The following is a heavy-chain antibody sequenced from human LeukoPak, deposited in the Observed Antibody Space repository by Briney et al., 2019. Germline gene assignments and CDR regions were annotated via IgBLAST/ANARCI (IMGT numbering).Heavy chain of an antibody. CDR3: ARGLTYYYGSGALGWFDP. V-gene: IGHV4-34*01. J-gene: IGHJ5*02. CDR2: INHSGST. D-gene: IGHD3-10*01. CDR1: GGSFSGYY. Sequence: SETLSLTCAVYGGSFSGYYWSWIRQPPGKGLEWIGEINHSGSTNYNPSLKSRVTISVDTSKNQFSLKLSSVTAADTAVYYCARGLTYYYGSGALGWFDPWGQGTLVTVSS.